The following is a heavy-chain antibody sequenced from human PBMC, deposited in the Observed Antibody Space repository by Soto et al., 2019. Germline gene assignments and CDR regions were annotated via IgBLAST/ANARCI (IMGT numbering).Heavy chain of an antibody. CDR2: VYYTGST. V-gene: IGHV4-59*01. D-gene: IGHD6-19*01. CDR3: ARSVAVPGAHIDY. CDR1: GGSISGSY. Sequence: LSETLSLTCSVSGGSISGSYWSWIRQSPGKGLEWLGYVYYTGSTNYSPSLRSRVSISVDTSKNEFSLRLSSVTAADTAVYFCARSVAVPGAHIDYWGQGTQVTVSS. J-gene: IGHJ4*02.